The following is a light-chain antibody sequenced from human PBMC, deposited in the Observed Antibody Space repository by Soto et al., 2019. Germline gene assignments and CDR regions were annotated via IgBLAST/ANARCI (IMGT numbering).Light chain of an antibody. Sequence: DIQMTQSPSTLSASVGDRVTITCRASQSISSWLAWYQQKPGKAPKLLIYKASSLESGVPSRFSGSVSGTEFTLTISSLQPDDFATYDCQQYNNYPWTFGQGTKVEIK. CDR3: QQYNNYPWT. CDR1: QSISSW. V-gene: IGKV1-5*03. J-gene: IGKJ1*01. CDR2: KAS.